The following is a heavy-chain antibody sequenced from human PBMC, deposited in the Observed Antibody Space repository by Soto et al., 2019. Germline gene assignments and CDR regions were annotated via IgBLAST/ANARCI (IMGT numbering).Heavy chain of an antibody. Sequence: QLQLQESGPGLVKASETLSLTCTVSGSSITAYHWSWIRQFPGHKLEWIGYLYDGGTTDYNPALKSRVTISGDTSKNNFSLNLRSVTAADTAVYYCARGFEDLGPSFFGMDVWGQGTTVIVSS. CDR3: ARGFEDLGPSFFGMDV. CDR1: GSSITAYH. D-gene: IGHD3-10*01. J-gene: IGHJ6*02. CDR2: LYDGGTT. V-gene: IGHV4-59*01.